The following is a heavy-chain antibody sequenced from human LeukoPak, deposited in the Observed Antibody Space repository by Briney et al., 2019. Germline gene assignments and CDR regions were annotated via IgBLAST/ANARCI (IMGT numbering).Heavy chain of an antibody. CDR2: TYYTGNT. J-gene: IGHJ4*02. Sequence: PGGSLRLSCAASGFTFSSYSMNWVRQAPGKGLEWLGYTYYTGNTASNLSLQSRLTISRDTSENQFSLSLTSVTAADTAVYYCAGGPAYLDSVPNSWGQGTLVTVSS. D-gene: IGHD3-22*01. CDR1: GFTFSSYS. CDR3: AGGPAYLDSVPNS. V-gene: IGHV4-59*06.